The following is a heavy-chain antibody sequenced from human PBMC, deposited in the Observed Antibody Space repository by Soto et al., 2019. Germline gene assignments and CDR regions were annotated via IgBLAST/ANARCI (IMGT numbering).Heavy chain of an antibody. Sequence: PSETLSLTCAGSGGSISSGGYSWSWIRQPPGKGLEWIGYIYHSGSTYYNPSLKSRVTISVDRSKNQVSLKLSSVTAADTAVYYCARGMTTVTTFDYWRQGTLVTVSS. J-gene: IGHJ4*02. D-gene: IGHD4-17*01. V-gene: IGHV4-30-2*01. CDR3: ARGMTTVTTFDY. CDR2: IYHSGST. CDR1: GGSISSGGYS.